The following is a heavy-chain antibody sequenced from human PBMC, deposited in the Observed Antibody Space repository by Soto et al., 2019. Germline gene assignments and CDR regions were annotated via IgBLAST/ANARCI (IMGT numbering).Heavy chain of an antibody. V-gene: IGHV4-59*12. CDR1: SGSISTYY. J-gene: IGHJ4*02. CDR3: ARVPTYYYDSSGYYGGPSDY. Sequence: SETLSLTCTVSSGSISTYYWSWIRQPPGKGLEWIGYIYYSGSTNYNPSLKTRVTISVDTSKNQFSLKLSSVTAADTAVYYCARVPTYYYDSSGYYGGPSDYWGQGTLVTVSS. CDR2: IYYSGST. D-gene: IGHD3-22*01.